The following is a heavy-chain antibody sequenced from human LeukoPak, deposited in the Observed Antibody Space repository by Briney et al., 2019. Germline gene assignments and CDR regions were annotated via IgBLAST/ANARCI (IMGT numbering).Heavy chain of an antibody. Sequence: PSETLSLTCAVYGGSFSGYYWSWIRQPPGKGLEWIGEINHSGSTNYNPSLKSRVTISVDTSKNQFSLKLSSVTAADTAVYYCARVRGGDIDYWGQGTLVTVSS. CDR1: GGSFSGYY. CDR3: ARVRGGDIDY. J-gene: IGHJ4*02. CDR2: INHSGST. D-gene: IGHD3-10*01. V-gene: IGHV4-34*01.